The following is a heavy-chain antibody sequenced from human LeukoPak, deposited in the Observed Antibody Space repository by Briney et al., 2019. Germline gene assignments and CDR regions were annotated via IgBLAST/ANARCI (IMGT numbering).Heavy chain of an antibody. CDR1: GYSISSGYY. CDR3: ARDYYGDKNPS. V-gene: IGHV4-38-2*02. J-gene: IGHJ5*02. Sequence: SETLSLTCAVSGYSISSGYYWGWIRQPPGKGLEWIGSIYHSGSTYYNPSLKSRVTISVDTSKNQFSLKLSSVTAADTAVYYCARDYYGDKNPSWGQGTLVTVSS. CDR2: IYHSGST. D-gene: IGHD4-17*01.